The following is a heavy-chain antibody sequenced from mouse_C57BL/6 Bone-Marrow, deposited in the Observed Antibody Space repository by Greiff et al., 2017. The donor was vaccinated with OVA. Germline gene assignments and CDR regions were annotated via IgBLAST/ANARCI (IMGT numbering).Heavy chain of an antibody. CDR3: ARAGDYYGSSSYFDY. V-gene: IGHV1-81*01. J-gene: IGHJ2*01. Sequence: VQLQQSGAELARPGASVKLSCKASGYTFTSYGISWVKQRTGQDLEWIGEIYPRSGNTYYNEKFKGKATLTADKSSSTAYMELRSLTSEDSAVYFCARAGDYYGSSSYFDYWGQGTTLTVSS. CDR2: IYPRSGNT. CDR1: GYTFTSYG. D-gene: IGHD1-1*01.